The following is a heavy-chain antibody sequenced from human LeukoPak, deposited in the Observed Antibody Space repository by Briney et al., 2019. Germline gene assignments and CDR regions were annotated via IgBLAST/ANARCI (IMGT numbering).Heavy chain of an antibody. CDR1: GFIFSDYY. D-gene: IGHD3-10*01. CDR2: VRTLGITI. Sequence: PGGSLRLSCAASGFIFSDYYMAWIRQAPGKGLEWISYVRTLGITIYYADSVKGRFTISRDNSKHTLFLQMSSLRAEDTAVYYCAKGSPLDLGAGESYYYGMGVWGQGTTVTVSS. V-gene: IGHV3-11*01. J-gene: IGHJ6*02. CDR3: AKGSPLDLGAGESYYYGMGV.